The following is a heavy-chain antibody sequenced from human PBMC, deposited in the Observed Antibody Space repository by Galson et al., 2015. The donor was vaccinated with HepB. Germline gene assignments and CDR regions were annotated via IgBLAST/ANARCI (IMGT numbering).Heavy chain of an antibody. V-gene: IGHV1-69*13. Sequence: SVKVSCKASGGTFSSYAISWVRQAPGQGLEWMGGIIPIFGTANYAQKFQGRVTITADESTSTAYMELSSLRSEDTAVYYCARVLSVVVPAAILDWYFDLWGRGTLVTVSS. D-gene: IGHD2-2*02. J-gene: IGHJ2*01. CDR1: GGTFSSYA. CDR3: ARVLSVVVPAAILDWYFDL. CDR2: IIPIFGTA.